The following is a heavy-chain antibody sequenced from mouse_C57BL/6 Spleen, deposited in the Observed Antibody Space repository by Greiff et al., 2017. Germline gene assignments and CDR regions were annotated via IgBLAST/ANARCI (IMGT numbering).Heavy chain of an antibody. CDR3: AREVFYYYGSSYVGFDY. D-gene: IGHD1-1*01. V-gene: IGHV1-67*01. CDR2: ISTYYGDA. CDR1: GYTFTDYA. Sequence: QVQLQQSGPELVRPGVSVKISCKGSGYTFTDYAMHWVKQSHAKSLEWIGVISTYYGDASYNQKFKDKATMTVDKSSSTAYMELARLTSEDSAVYYWAREVFYYYGSSYVGFDYWGQGTTLTVSS. J-gene: IGHJ2*01.